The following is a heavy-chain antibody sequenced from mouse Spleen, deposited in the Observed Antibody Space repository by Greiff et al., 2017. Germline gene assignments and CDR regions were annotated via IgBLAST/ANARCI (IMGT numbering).Heavy chain of an antibody. Sequence: QVQLQQSGAELVRPGTSVKISCKASGYTFTNYWLGWVKQRPGHGLEWIGEILPGSGSTNYNEKFKGKATFTADTSSNTAYMQLSSLTTEDSAIYYCARKGSYFDYWGQGTTLTVSS. CDR2: ILPGSGST. V-gene: IGHV1-9*01. J-gene: IGHJ2*01. CDR3: ARKGSYFDY. CDR1: GYTFTNYW.